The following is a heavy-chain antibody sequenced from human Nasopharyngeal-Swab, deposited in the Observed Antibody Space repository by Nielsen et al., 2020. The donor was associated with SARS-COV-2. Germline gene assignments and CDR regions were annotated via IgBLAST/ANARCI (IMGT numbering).Heavy chain of an antibody. D-gene: IGHD2-2*01. CDR3: AKEGIVVVPAAIGPGFDY. Sequence: GESLKISCAASGFTFSSYGMHWVRQAPGKGLEWVAAISYDGSNKYYADSVKGRFTISRDNSKNTLYLHMNSLRAGDTAVYYCAKEGIVVVPAAIGPGFDYWGQGTLVTVSS. CDR2: ISYDGSNK. V-gene: IGHV3-30*19. CDR1: GFTFSSYG. J-gene: IGHJ4*02.